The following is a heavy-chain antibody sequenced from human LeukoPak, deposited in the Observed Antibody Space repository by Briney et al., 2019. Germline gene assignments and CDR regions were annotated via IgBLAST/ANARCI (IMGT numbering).Heavy chain of an antibody. CDR1: GFTFSSYS. CDR3: ARALFRVVVVAATPGY. D-gene: IGHD2-15*01. J-gene: IGHJ4*02. Sequence: GGSLRLSCAASGFTFSSYSMNWGREAPGKGLEWVSYIISSSSTIYYADSVKGRFTISRDNAKNSLYLQMNSLRAEDTAVYYCARALFRVVVVAATPGYWGQGTLVTVSS. CDR2: IISSSSTI. V-gene: IGHV3-48*01.